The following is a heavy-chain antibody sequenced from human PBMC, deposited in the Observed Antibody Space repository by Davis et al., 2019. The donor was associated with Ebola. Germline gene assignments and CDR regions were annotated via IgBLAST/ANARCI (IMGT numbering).Heavy chain of an antibody. CDR1: AFSVKDVW. J-gene: IGHJ4*02. D-gene: IGHD6-13*01. V-gene: IGHV3-15*01. CDR2: IKSRRDGGTT. Sequence: SCTASAFSVKDVWMGWVRQAPGKGLEWVARIKSRRDGGTTDHAAPVRGRFSISRDESRNTVYLQMNSLRIEDTAVYFCTTDRGIAIRPLFDSWGQGTLVTVSS. CDR3: TTDRGIAIRPLFDS.